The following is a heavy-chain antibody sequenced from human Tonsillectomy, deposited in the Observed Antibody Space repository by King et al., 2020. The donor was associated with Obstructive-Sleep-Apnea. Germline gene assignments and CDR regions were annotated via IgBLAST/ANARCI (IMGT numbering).Heavy chain of an antibody. D-gene: IGHD3-16*01. V-gene: IGHV3-9*01. CDR1: GFTFDDYA. J-gene: IGHJ3*02. CDR3: AKDRAGGVPDAFDI. Sequence: EVQLVESGGGLVQPGRSLRLSCAASGFTFDDYAMHWVRQTPGKGLEWVSGINWNSGYIGYADSVRGRFTISRDNAKNSLYLQMNSLRAEDTALYYCAKDRAGGVPDAFDIWGQGTMVTVSS. CDR2: INWNSGYI.